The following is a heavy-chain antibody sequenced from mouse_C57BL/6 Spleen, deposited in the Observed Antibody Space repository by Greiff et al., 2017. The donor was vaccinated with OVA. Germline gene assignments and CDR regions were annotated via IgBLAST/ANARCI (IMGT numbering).Heavy chain of an antibody. CDR3: ARSDDGYHRTWFAY. D-gene: IGHD2-3*01. J-gene: IGHJ3*01. V-gene: IGHV1-82*01. CDR1: GYAFSSSW. Sequence: VKLQQSGPELVKPGASVKISCKASGYAFSSSWMNWVKQRPGKGLEWIGRIYPGDGDTNYNGKFKGKATLTADKSSSTAYMQLSSLTSEDSAVYFCARSDDGYHRTWFAYWGQGTLVTVSA. CDR2: IYPGDGDT.